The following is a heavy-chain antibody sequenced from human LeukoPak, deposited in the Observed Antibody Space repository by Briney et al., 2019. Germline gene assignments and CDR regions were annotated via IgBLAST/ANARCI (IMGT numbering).Heavy chain of an antibody. V-gene: IGHV1-8*01. J-gene: IGHJ4*02. D-gene: IGHD3-9*01. CDR3: ARGAYYDILTGYYYFDD. CDR1: GYTFNTYD. CDR2: MNPNSGNT. Sequence: ASVKISCKASGYTFNTYDINWVRQARGQGLEWMGWMNPNSGNTGYAQKFQGKVTMTRNTSISTAYMELSSLRSEDTAVYYCARGAYYDILTGYYYFDDWGQGTLVTVSS.